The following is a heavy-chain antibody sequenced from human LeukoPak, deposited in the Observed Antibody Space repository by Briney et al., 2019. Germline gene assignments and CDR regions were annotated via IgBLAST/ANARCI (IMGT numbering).Heavy chain of an antibody. J-gene: IGHJ6*03. D-gene: IGHD1-14*01. Sequence: SETLSLTCTVSGGSISSYYWSWIRQPPGKGLEWIGYIYYSGSTNYNPSLKSRVTISVDTSKNQFSLKLSSVTAADTAVYYCAGSDRRYYYYMDVRGKGTTVTVSS. CDR1: GGSISSYY. CDR3: AGSDRRYYYYMDV. V-gene: IGHV4-59*01. CDR2: IYYSGST.